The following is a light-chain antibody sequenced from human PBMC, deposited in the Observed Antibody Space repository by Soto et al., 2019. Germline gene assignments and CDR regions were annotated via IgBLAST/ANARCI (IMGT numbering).Light chain of an antibody. J-gene: IGKJ4*01. Sequence: EIVLTQSPATLSLSPGDRATLSCRASQSVSSYLAWYQQKPGQAPRLLIYDASNRATGIPARFSGSGSGTDFTSTISSLEPEEFAVYYCQQRSNWPPTFGGGTKVEIK. CDR3: QQRSNWPPT. CDR2: DAS. V-gene: IGKV3-11*01. CDR1: QSVSSY.